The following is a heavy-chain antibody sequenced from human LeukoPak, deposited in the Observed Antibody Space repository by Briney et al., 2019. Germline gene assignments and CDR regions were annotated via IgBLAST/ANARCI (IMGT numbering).Heavy chain of an antibody. J-gene: IGHJ3*02. Sequence: VGSLRLSCAASGVTFTMYWMHSVCQVPGKGLVWVSRIGTDGSRTTYADYVQGRFTISRDNAKNTLYLQMNSLRAEDTAVYYCARDKYGDNSNAFDIWGQGTLVTVSS. V-gene: IGHV3-74*01. CDR3: ARDKYGDNSNAFDI. CDR2: IGTDGSRT. D-gene: IGHD4-23*01. CDR1: GVTFTMYW.